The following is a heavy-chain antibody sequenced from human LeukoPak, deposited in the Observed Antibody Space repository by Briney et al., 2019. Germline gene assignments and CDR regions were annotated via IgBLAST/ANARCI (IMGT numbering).Heavy chain of an antibody. CDR3: ARHWGADPGELGY. V-gene: IGHV5-51*01. CDR1: GYSFTSYW. CDR2: IYPGDSDT. D-gene: IGHD1-26*01. J-gene: IGHJ4*02. Sequence: GESLKISCKGSGYSFTSYWIGWVRQMPGKGLEWIGIIYPGDSDTRYTPSFQGQVTISADKSISTAYLQWSSLKAPDTAMYYCARHWGADPGELGYWGQGTLVTVSS.